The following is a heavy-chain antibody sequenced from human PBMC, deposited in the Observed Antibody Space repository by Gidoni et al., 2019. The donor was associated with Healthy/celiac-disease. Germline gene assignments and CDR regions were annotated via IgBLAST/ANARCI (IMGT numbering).Heavy chain of an antibody. D-gene: IGHD3-10*01. V-gene: IGHV3-23*01. CDR2: ISGSGGST. CDR3: AKGGSGSYYNDYFDY. J-gene: IGHJ4*02. CDR1: GFTFSSYA. Sequence: EVQLLESGGGLVQPGGSLRLSCAASGFTFSSYAMSWVLQAPGKGLEWVSAISGSGGSTYYADSVKGRFTISRDNSKNTLYLQMNSLRAEDTAVYYCAKGGSGSYYNDYFDYWGQGTLVTVSS.